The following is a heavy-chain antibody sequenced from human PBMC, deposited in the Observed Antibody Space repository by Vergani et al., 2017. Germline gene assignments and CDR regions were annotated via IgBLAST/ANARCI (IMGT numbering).Heavy chain of an antibody. V-gene: IGHV1-69*01. Sequence: QVQLVQSGAEVKKPGSSVKVSCKASGGTFSSYAISWVRQAPGQGLEWMGGIIPICGTANYAQKFKGRVTITADESTSTAYMELSSLRSEDTAVYYCARDRAIVVVPAAINAFDIWGQGTMVTVSS. D-gene: IGHD2-2*01. CDR1: GGTFSSYA. J-gene: IGHJ3*02. CDR3: ARDRAIVVVPAAINAFDI. CDR2: IIPICGTA.